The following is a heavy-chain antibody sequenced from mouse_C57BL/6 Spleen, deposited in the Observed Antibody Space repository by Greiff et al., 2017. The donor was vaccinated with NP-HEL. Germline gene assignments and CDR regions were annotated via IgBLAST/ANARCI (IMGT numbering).Heavy chain of an antibody. Sequence: QVQLKQSGAELVRPGTSVKVSCKASGYAFTNYLIEWVKQRPGQGLEWIGVINPGSGGTNYNEKFKGKATLTADKSSSTAYMQLSSLTSEDSAVYFCARGRYGNPGAMDYWGQGTSVTVSS. V-gene: IGHV1-54*01. J-gene: IGHJ4*01. CDR3: ARGRYGNPGAMDY. CDR2: INPGSGGT. CDR1: GYAFTNYL. D-gene: IGHD2-10*02.